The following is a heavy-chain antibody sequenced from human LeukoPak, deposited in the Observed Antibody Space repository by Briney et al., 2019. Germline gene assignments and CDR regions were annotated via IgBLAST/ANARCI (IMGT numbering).Heavy chain of an antibody. CDR2: IFFSGTT. CDR1: VDSMTNYY. J-gene: IGHJ6*03. D-gene: IGHD3-10*01. V-gene: IGHV4-59*01. CDR3: AREGTDQYYYYYMDV. Sequence: SETLSLTCTVAVDSMTNYYWNWIRLSPGKGFEWIGYIFFSGTTDYNPSLESRVAISLDTSKDQFSLRLSSVTTADTAVYYCAREGTDQYYYYYMDVWGKGTTVTVSS.